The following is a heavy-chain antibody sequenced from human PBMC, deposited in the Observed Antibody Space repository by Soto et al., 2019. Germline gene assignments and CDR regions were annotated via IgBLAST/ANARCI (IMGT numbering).Heavy chain of an antibody. CDR2: IYYSGST. CDR1: GGSISNYY. D-gene: IGHD5-12*01. CDR3: AKSRSQEAEGYRIDY. V-gene: IGHV4-59*01. Sequence: PSETLSLTCTVSGGSISNYYWSWIRQPPGKGLEWIGYIYYSGSTNYNPSLQSRVTMSVDTSKNQFSLKLSSMTAADTAVYYCAKSRSQEAEGYRIDYWGPGTLVTVSS. J-gene: IGHJ4*02.